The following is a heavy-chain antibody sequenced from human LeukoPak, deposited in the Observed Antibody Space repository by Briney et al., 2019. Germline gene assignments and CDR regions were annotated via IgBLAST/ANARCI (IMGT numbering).Heavy chain of an antibody. J-gene: IGHJ4*02. CDR2: IIPIFGTA. V-gene: IGHV1-69*05. D-gene: IGHD2-2*01. CDR3: ARESPHCSSTSCYVDY. Sequence: GASVKVSCKASGGTFSSYAISWVRQAPGQGLEWMGGIIPIFGTANYAQKFQGRVTITTDESTSTAYMELSSLRSEDTAVYYCARESPHCSSTSCYVDYWGQGTLVTVSS. CDR1: GGTFSSYA.